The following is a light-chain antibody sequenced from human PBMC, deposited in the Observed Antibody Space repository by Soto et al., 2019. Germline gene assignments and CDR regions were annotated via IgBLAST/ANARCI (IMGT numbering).Light chain of an antibody. V-gene: IGLV2-14*03. CDR1: SSDIGGYNF. CDR3: SSYTSTNTVV. CDR2: DVT. J-gene: IGLJ2*01. Sequence: QSALTQPASVSGSPGQSITISCTGTSSDIGGYNFVSWYQQHPGKAPKLMFYDVTNRPSGVSNRFSGSKSGNTASLTISGLQAEDEAVYCSSYTSTNTVVFGGGTKLTVL.